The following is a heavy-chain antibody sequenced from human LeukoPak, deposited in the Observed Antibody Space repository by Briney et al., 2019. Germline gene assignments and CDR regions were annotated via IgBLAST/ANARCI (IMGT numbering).Heavy chain of an antibody. Sequence: SETLSLTCNVSGDSLASHFWSWIRQTPGKGLEWIGYVFHSGTTNYSPSLKSRVTISLDTSKKQFHLRLASVTAADTAVYYCARRMATVTDAFDIWGRGTMVSVSS. V-gene: IGHV4-59*08. J-gene: IGHJ3*02. D-gene: IGHD5-24*01. CDR1: GDSLASHF. CDR2: VFHSGTT. CDR3: ARRMATVTDAFDI.